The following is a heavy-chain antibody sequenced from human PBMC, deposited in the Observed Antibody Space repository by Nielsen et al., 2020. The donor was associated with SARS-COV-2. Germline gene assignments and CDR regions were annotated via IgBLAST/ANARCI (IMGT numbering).Heavy chain of an antibody. D-gene: IGHD2-15*01. J-gene: IGHJ6*02. CDR3: ARRRSGYCSGGSCSVMDV. CDR1: GGSISSYY. V-gene: IGHV4-59*13. CDR2: IYYSGST. Sequence: ETLSLTCTVSGGSISSYYWSWIRQPPGKGLEWIGYIYYSGSTNYNPSLKSRVTISVDASKNQFSLKLSSVTAADTAVYYCARRRSGYCSGGSCSVMDVWGQGTTVTVSS.